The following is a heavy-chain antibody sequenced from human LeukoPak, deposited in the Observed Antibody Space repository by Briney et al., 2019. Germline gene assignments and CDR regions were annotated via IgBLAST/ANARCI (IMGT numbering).Heavy chain of an antibody. CDR2: IRSKANSYAT. V-gene: IGHV3-73*01. J-gene: IGHJ4*02. CDR1: GFTFSGSA. Sequence: GGSLRLSCAASGFTFSGSAIHWVRQASGKGLEWLGRIRSKANSYATAYGASVEGRFTISRDDSKNTAYLQMNSLITEDTAVYFCARDDYGSGSWNDYWGQGTLVTVSS. CDR3: ARDDYGSGSWNDY. D-gene: IGHD3-10*01.